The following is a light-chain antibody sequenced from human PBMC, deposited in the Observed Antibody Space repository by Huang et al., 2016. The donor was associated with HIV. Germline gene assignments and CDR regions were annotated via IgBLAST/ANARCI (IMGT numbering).Light chain of an antibody. Sequence: DVVMTQSPLSLPVTLGLPASISCRSSQSLVYSDGNTYLNWFQQRPGKTPRRLIYKVSNRDSGVKDRFSGRGAGTDYTVKSSRGEAEEGEVYYCMQATHWPRGWTFGQGTKVEIK. V-gene: IGKV2-30*01. CDR3: MQATHWPRGWT. CDR1: QSLVYSDGNTY. J-gene: IGKJ1*01. CDR2: KVS.